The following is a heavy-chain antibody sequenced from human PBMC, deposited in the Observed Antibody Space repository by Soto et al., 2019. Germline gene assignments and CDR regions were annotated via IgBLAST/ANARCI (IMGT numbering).Heavy chain of an antibody. CDR1: GYTFTSYY. CDR2: INPSGGST. Sequence: ASVKVSCKASGYTFTSYYMHWVRQAPGQGLEWMGIINPSGGSTSYAQKFQGRVTMTRDTSTSTVYMELSSLRSEDTAVYYCARGRYSSGWYLYYFDYWGQGTLVNVSS. J-gene: IGHJ4*02. V-gene: IGHV1-46*03. CDR3: ARGRYSSGWYLYYFDY. D-gene: IGHD6-19*01.